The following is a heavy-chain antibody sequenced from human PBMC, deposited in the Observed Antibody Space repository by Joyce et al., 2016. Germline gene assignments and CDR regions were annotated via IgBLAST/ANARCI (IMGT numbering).Heavy chain of an antibody. V-gene: IGHV1-3*01. D-gene: IGHD3-10*01. CDR3: ARNRITMGHGDMWEAFDI. J-gene: IGHJ3*02. Sequence: QVQLVQSGAAVREPGASLKVSCKASGYGFSSYAVQWVRQAPGQGLEWIGWIKPENGGTGFAQNFLGRVIFTRDTSANTAYMEVISLRSEDTAVYFCARNRITMGHGDMWEAFDIWGQGTMVTVSS. CDR1: GYGFSSYA. CDR2: IKPENGGT.